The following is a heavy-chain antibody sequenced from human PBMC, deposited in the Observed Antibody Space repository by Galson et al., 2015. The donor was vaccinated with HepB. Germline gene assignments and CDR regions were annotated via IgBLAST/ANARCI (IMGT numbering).Heavy chain of an antibody. Sequence: SLRLSCAASGFTFNNYGMAWVRQAPGKGPEWVSTITASGGDTFYAGSVKGRFTTSRDNSKHMFFLQMNSLRAEDSAEYYCAKRSASGAYYDSWGQGTLVTVSS. D-gene: IGHD3-10*01. V-gene: IGHV3-23*01. CDR1: GFTFNNYG. CDR2: ITASGGDT. CDR3: AKRSASGAYYDS. J-gene: IGHJ4*02.